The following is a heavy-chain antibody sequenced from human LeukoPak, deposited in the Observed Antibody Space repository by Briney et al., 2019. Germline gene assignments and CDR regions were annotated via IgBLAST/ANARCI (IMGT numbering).Heavy chain of an antibody. CDR1: GFTFSSYA. CDR3: YLRSSGYFDG. Sequence: GRSLRLSCAASGFTFSSYAMHWVRQAPGKGLEWVAVISYDGSNKYYADSVKGRFTISRDNSKNTLYLQMNSLRAEDTAVYYCYLRSSGYFDGWGQGTLVTVSS. CDR2: ISYDGSNK. V-gene: IGHV3-30*04. D-gene: IGHD3-22*01. J-gene: IGHJ4*02.